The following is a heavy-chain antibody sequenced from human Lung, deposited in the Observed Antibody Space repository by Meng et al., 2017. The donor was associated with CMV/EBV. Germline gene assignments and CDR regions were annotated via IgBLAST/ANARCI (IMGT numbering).Heavy chain of an antibody. J-gene: IGHJ6*02. Sequence: ASVKVSXKASGYTFSNYDIIWVRQASGQGLEWVGWMNPNRGNTAYAQKFQGRVTMTRDTSTSIAYMELSSLRSGDTAVYYCARGQVQCSTINCHDYRFSGMDVWGQGTTVXVSS. CDR2: MNPNRGNT. D-gene: IGHD2/OR15-2a*01. CDR3: ARGQVQCSTINCHDYRFSGMDV. CDR1: GYTFSNYD. V-gene: IGHV1-8*01.